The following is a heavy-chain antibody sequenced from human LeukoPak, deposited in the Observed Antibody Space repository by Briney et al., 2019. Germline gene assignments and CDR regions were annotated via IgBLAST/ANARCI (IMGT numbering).Heavy chain of an antibody. D-gene: IGHD5-18*01. CDR1: GFTFSDYA. V-gene: IGHV3-30-3*01. CDR3: ARDPKGGYSYGWGAFDI. J-gene: IGHJ3*02. CDR2: ISFDGSNK. Sequence: GGSLRLSCAASGFTFSDYAMHWVRQAPGKGLEWVAVISFDGSNKYYADSVKGRFTISRDNSKNTLYLKMNSLRAEDTAVYYCARDPKGGYSYGWGAFDIWGHGTMVTVSS.